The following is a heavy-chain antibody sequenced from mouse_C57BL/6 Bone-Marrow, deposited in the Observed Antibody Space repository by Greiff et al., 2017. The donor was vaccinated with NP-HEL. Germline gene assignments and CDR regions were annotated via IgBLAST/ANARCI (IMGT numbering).Heavy chain of an antibody. J-gene: IGHJ3*01. CDR2: IHPNSGST. Sequence: QVQLKQPGAELVKPGASVKLSCKASGYTFTSYWMHWVKQRPGQGLEWIAMIHPNSGSTNYNEKFKSKATLTVDKSSSTAYMQLSSLTSEDSAVYYCARGGITTVVKGFAYWGQGTLVTVSA. D-gene: IGHD1-1*01. CDR3: ARGGITTVVKGFAY. CDR1: GYTFTSYW. V-gene: IGHV1-64*01.